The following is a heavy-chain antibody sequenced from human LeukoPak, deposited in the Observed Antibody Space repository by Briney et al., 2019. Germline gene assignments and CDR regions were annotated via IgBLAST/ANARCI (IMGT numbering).Heavy chain of an antibody. CDR1: GYTFNRYY. V-gene: IGHV1-2*02. Sequence: GASVKGSCNASGYTFNRYYMHWVRQAPGHGLEWMGWLNSNSGVTKYAQKFQGRVTMTRDTTISTAYTEWSSPGSDDPTVYYFPREDNWNYESWGEGTLVT. J-gene: IGHJ5*02. D-gene: IGHD1-7*01. CDR2: LNSNSGVT. CDR3: PREDNWNYES.